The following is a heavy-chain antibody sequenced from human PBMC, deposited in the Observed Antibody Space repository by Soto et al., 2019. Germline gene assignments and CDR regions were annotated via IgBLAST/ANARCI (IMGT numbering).Heavy chain of an antibody. J-gene: IGHJ3*02. CDR1: GYTFTSYG. CDR2: ISAYNGNT. Sequence: QVQLVQSGAEVKKPGASVKVSCKASGYTFTSYGISWVRQAPGQGLEWMGWISAYNGNTNYAQKLQGRVTMTTDTSTSTAYIERRSLRSDDTAGYYCARDVGWLHFETRGGDAFDIWGQGTMVTVSS. V-gene: IGHV1-18*01. CDR3: ARDVGWLHFETRGGDAFDI. D-gene: IGHD5-12*01.